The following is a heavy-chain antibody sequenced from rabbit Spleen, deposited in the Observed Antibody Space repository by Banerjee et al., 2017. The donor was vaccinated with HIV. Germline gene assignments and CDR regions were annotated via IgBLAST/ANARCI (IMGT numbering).Heavy chain of an antibody. Sequence: QEQLEESGGDLVKPGASLALTCTASGFDLSNYYYIYWVRQAPGKGLEWIGCIYTGGSGGIYYASWAEGRFTISKTSSTTVTLQMTSLTAADTATYFCGRSSYAGYAGNGYGFNLWVQGTLVTVS. J-gene: IGHJ4*01. CDR1: GFDLSNYYY. CDR3: GRSSYAGYAGNGYGFNL. D-gene: IGHD4-2*01. V-gene: IGHV1S45*01. CDR2: IYTGGSGGI.